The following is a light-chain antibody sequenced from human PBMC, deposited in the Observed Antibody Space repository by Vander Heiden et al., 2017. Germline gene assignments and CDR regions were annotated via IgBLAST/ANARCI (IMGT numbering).Light chain of an antibody. CDR1: QDISNY. CDR3: LQDDNLPLT. V-gene: IGKV1-33*01. J-gene: IGKJ4*01. CDR2: DAS. Sequence: DIQMTQSPSSLSASVGDRVTITCQASQDISNYLNWYQQKPGKAPKLLIYDASNLETGVPSRFSGSGSGTDFTLTISSLQPEDIATYYCLQDDNLPLTFGGGTKVELK.